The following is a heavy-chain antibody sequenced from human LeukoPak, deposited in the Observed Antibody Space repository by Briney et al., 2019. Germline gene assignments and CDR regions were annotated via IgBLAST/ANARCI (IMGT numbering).Heavy chain of an antibody. CDR1: GGSFSGYY. J-gene: IGHJ5*02. V-gene: IGHV4-34*01. CDR3: ARGARTPSGYGSRTAGRANWFDP. D-gene: IGHD5-12*01. Sequence: PSETLSLTCAVYGGSFSGYYWSWIPQPPGKGREWIGENNHSGSTNYNPSLKSRVTISVDTSKNQFSLKLSSVTAADTAVYYCARGARTPSGYGSRTAGRANWFDPWGQGTLVTVSS. CDR2: NNHSGST.